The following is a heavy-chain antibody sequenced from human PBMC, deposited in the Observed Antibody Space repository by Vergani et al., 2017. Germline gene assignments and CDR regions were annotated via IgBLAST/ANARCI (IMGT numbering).Heavy chain of an antibody. CDR2: INPNSGGT. D-gene: IGHD3-22*01. CDR1: GYTFTGYY. J-gene: IGHJ3*02. Sequence: QVQLVQSGAEVKKPGASVKVSCKASGYTFTGYYMHWVRQAPGQGLEWMGWINPNSGGTTYAQKFQGRVTMTRDTSISTAYMELGSLRSEDTAVYYCARAYDSSGPTRAFDIWGQGTMVTVSS. V-gene: IGHV1-2*02. CDR3: ARAYDSSGPTRAFDI.